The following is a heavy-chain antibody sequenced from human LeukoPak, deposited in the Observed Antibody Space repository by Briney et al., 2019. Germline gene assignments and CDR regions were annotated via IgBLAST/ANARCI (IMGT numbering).Heavy chain of an antibody. Sequence: PSETLSLTCDVSGHSITNPNWWSWVRQPPGKGLEWIGEIYHSGSTKYNPSLKSRVTISVDTSKNLFSLSLNSVTAADTAVYYCARDPLGEGSFDYWGQGTLVTVSS. J-gene: IGHJ4*02. CDR3: ARDPLGEGSFDY. D-gene: IGHD3-10*01. CDR1: GHSITNPNW. V-gene: IGHV4-4*02. CDR2: IYHSGST.